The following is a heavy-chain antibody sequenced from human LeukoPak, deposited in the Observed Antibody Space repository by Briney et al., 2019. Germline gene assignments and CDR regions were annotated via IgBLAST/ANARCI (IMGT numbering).Heavy chain of an antibody. CDR2: ISNSGRSI. CDR3: ARDRDGSYYYDAFDI. J-gene: IGHJ3*02. D-gene: IGHD1-26*01. V-gene: IGHV3-48*03. CDR1: GFTFSNYE. Sequence: GGSLRLSCVASGFTFSNYEMNWVRQAPGKGLEWLSYISNSGRSIYYAGSVKGRFTISRDNAKNSLSLQMSNLRAEDTAVYYCARDRDGSYYYDAFDIWGQGTMVTVSA.